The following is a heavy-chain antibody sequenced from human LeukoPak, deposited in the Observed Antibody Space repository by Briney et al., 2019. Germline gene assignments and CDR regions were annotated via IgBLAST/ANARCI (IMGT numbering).Heavy chain of an antibody. D-gene: IGHD2-2*02. V-gene: IGHV1-46*01. CDR2: INPSGGST. CDR1: GYTFTGYY. Sequence: ASVKVSCKASGYTFTGYYMHWVRQAPGQGLEWMGIINPSGGSTSYAQKFQGRVTMTRDTSTSTVYMELSSLRSEDTAVYYCARESRVVPAAISSLPYYYGMDVWGQGTTVTVSS. J-gene: IGHJ6*02. CDR3: ARESRVVPAAISSLPYYYGMDV.